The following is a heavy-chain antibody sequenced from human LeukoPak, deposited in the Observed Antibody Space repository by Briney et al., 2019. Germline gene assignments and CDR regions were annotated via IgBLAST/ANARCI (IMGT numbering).Heavy chain of an antibody. CDR3: ARVLLERPGTDSFAI. J-gene: IGHJ3*02. CDR2: LSSSTSTI. D-gene: IGHD1-1*01. CDR1: GFTLSSYS. V-gene: IGHV3-48*01. Sequence: PGGSLTLSCAASGFTLSSYSMEWVRQAPGEGLEWVSHLSSSTSTIYYADSVKGRFTISRDNAKNSLYLQMNSLRAEDTAIYYCARVLLERPGTDSFAIWGRASIPTVSS.